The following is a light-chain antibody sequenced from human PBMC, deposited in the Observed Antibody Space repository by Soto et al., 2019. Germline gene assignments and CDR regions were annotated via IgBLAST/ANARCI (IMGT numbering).Light chain of an antibody. J-gene: IGKJ4*01. Sequence: DIQMTQSPSSLSASVGDRVTITCRASQGISNYLAWYQQKPGKVPKLLIYAESTLQSGVPSRFSGSGSGTDFTRTISSLQPEDVASYYCQKYSSASTFGGGTKVQI. CDR2: AES. CDR1: QGISNY. CDR3: QKYSSAST. V-gene: IGKV1-27*01.